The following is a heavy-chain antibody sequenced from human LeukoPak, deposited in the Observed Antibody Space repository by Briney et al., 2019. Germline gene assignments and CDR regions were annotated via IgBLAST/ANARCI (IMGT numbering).Heavy chain of an antibody. CDR1: GGSISSSSYY. V-gene: IGHV4-39*07. Sequence: SETLSLTCTVSGGSISSSSYYWGWIRQPPGKGLEWIGSIYYSGSTYYNPSLKSRVTISVDTSKNQFSLKLSSVTAADTAVYYCASLMVRGVNIDYWGQGTLVTVSS. J-gene: IGHJ4*02. D-gene: IGHD3-10*01. CDR2: IYYSGST. CDR3: ASLMVRGVNIDY.